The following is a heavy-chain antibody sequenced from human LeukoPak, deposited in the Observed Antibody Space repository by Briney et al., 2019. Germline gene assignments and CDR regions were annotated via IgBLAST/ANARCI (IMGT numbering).Heavy chain of an antibody. CDR1: GFTLSSYS. D-gene: IGHD1-26*01. Sequence: PGGSLRLSCAASGFTLSSYSMNWVRQAPGKGLEWVSSISSSSSYIYYADSVKGRFTISRDNAKNSLYLQMNSLRAEDTAVYYCARDLQYSGSPLAFDIWGQGTMVTVSS. J-gene: IGHJ3*02. V-gene: IGHV3-21*01. CDR3: ARDLQYSGSPLAFDI. CDR2: ISSSSSYI.